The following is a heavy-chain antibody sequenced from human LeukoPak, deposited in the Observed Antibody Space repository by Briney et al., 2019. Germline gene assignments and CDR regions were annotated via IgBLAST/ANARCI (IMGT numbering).Heavy chain of an antibody. CDR3: AKDPIDHYYYYGMDV. J-gene: IGHJ6*02. CDR2: TIPILGIA. V-gene: IGHV1-69*04. CDR1: GCTFSSYA. Sequence: SVKVTCKASGCTFSSYAISWVRQPPGQGLEWVGRTIPILGIANYEQKFQGRVTITADKSTSTTYMELSSKRSEDTAVYYRAKDPIDHYYYYGMDVWGQGTTVTVSS.